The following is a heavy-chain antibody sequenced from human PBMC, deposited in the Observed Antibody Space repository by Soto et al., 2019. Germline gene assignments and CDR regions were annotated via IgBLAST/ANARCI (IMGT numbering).Heavy chain of an antibody. CDR3: AKRGILGAQGMAYFDL. J-gene: IGHJ2*01. CDR1: GFTFNTYA. V-gene: IGHV3-30*18. CDR2: ITPDGTEQ. Sequence: QVQLMESGGGVVQPGRSLRLSCAASGFTFNTYAMHWDRQAPGKGLEWVAVITPDGTEQYYADSVKGRFTISRDNSKNTLYLQMNSLGLEDMSIYHCAKRGILGAQGMAYFDLWGRGTLVTVSS. D-gene: IGHD3-16*01.